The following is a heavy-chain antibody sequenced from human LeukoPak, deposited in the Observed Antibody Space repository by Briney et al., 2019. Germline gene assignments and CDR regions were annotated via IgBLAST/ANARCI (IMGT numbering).Heavy chain of an antibody. D-gene: IGHD3-3*01. V-gene: IGHV4-31*03. CDR1: GGSISSGGYY. J-gene: IGHJ5*02. CDR3: ARSYDFWSGYSPNWFDP. CDR2: IYYSGST. Sequence: SETLSLTCTVSGGSISSGGYYWSWIRQHPGKGLEWIGYIYYSGSTYYNPSLKSRVTISVDTSKNQFSQKLSSVTAADTAVYYCARSYDFWSGYSPNWFDPWGQGTLVTVSS.